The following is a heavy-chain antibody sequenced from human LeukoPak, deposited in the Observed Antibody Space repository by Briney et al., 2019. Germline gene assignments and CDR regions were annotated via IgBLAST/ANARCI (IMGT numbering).Heavy chain of an antibody. V-gene: IGHV3-48*03. CDR2: ISSSGSTI. CDR3: ARGLRLQQPDF. Sequence: GGSLRLSCAASGFTFSSYEMNWVRQAPGKGLEWVSYISSSGSTIYYADSVKGRFTISRDNAKNSLYLQMNSLRAEDTAVYYCARGLRLQQPDFWGQGTLVTVSS. D-gene: IGHD6-13*01. CDR1: GFTFSSYE. J-gene: IGHJ4*02.